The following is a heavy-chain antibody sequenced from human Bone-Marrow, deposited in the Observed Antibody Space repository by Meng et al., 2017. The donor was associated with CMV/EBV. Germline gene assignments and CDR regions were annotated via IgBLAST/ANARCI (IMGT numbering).Heavy chain of an antibody. CDR2: INPNSGGT. CDR3: ARDSGKYGSGSYTVY. CDR1: GYTFTGYY. J-gene: IGHJ4*02. Sequence: ASVKVSCKASGYTFTGYYMHWVRQAPGQGLEWMGWINPNSGGTNYAQKFQGTVTMTRDTSISTAYMELSRLRFDDTAVYYCARDSGKYGSGSYTVYWGQGTLVTVSS. V-gene: IGHV1-2*02. D-gene: IGHD3-10*01.